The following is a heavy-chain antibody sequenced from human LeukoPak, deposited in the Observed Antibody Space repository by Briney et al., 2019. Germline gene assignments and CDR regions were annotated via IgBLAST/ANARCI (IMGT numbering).Heavy chain of an antibody. Sequence: SVKVSCKASGYTFTSYGISWVRQAPGQGLEWMGGIIPIFGTANYAQKFQGRVTITTDESTSTAYMELSSLRSEDTAVYYCARDGRKGYYDFWSGPPAPGYFDYWGQGTLVTVSS. CDR1: GYTFTSYG. V-gene: IGHV1-69*05. CDR2: IIPIFGTA. J-gene: IGHJ4*02. D-gene: IGHD3-3*01. CDR3: ARDGRKGYYDFWSGPPAPGYFDY.